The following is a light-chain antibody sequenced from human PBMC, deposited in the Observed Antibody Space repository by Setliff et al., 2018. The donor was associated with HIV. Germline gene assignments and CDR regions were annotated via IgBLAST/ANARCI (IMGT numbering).Light chain of an antibody. Sequence: SYELAQPPSVSVAPGKTARITCGGNNIGSKSVHWYQQKPGQAPVVVIYYDSDRPSGIPERFSGSNSGNTATRTISRVEAGDEADYYCQVWDSSSDHPYVFGTGTKVTVL. CDR1: NIGSKS. J-gene: IGLJ1*01. V-gene: IGLV3-21*01. CDR3: QVWDSSSDHPYV. CDR2: YDS.